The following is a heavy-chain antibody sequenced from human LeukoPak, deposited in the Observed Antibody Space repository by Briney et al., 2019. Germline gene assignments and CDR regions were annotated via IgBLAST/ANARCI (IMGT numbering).Heavy chain of an antibody. CDR1: GFTVSSNY. V-gene: IGHV3-21*01. CDR3: ARGYSNYGYAFNI. CDR2: ISSSSSYI. Sequence: NSGGSLRLSCAASGFTVSSNYMSWVRQAPGKGLEWVSSISSSSSYIYYADSVKGRFTISRDNAKNSLYLQMNSLRVEDTAVYYCARGYSNYGYAFNIWGQGTMVTVSS. D-gene: IGHD4-11*01. J-gene: IGHJ3*02.